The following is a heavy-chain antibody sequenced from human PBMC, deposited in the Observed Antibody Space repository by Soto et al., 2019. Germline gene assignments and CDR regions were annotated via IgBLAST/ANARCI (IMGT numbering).Heavy chain of an antibody. CDR3: VGTGTTDDF. Sequence: VQLQESGPGLVKPSQTLSLTCTVSGASVNTGDHYWSYIRQPPGKGLEWLGYIFYSGDTYYNPSLKSRATISLNTSRNQFSLTLTSVTDADTAVYYCVGTGTTDDFWGQGTLVTVSS. CDR1: GASVNTGDHY. J-gene: IGHJ1*01. D-gene: IGHD1-7*01. V-gene: IGHV4-30-4*01. CDR2: IFYSGDT.